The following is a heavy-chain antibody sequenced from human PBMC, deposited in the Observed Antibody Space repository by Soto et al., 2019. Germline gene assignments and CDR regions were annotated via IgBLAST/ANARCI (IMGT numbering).Heavy chain of an antibody. CDR2: ISGSGGST. D-gene: IGHD6-13*01. J-gene: IGHJ6*02. CDR3: AKATAAGPPYYYYGMDV. CDR1: GFTFSSYA. Sequence: GSLRLSCAASGFTFSSYAMSWVRQAPGKGLEWVSAISGSGGSTYYADSVKGRFTISRDNSKNTLYLQMNSLRAEDTAVYYCAKATAAGPPYYYYGMDVWGQGTTVTVSS. V-gene: IGHV3-23*01.